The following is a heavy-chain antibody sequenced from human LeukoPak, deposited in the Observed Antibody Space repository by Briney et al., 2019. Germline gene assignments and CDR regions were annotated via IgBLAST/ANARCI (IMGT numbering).Heavy chain of an antibody. V-gene: IGHV4-59*08. CDR1: GGSISSYY. J-gene: IGHJ4*02. Sequence: SETLSLTCTVSGGSISSYYWSWIRQPPGKGLEWIGYIYYSGSTNYNPSLKSRVTISVDTSKNQFSLKLSSVTAADTAVYYCARQLGGSYYAGTDYWGQGTLVTVSS. CDR3: ARQLGGSYYAGTDY. D-gene: IGHD1-26*01. CDR2: IYYSGST.